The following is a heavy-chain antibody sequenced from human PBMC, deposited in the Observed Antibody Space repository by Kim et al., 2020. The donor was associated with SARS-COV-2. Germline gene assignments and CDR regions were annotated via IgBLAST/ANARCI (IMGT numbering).Heavy chain of an antibody. D-gene: IGHD3-3*01. J-gene: IGHJ6*03. Sequence: GGSLRLSCTASTYTFSDYFMSWIRQAPGKGLEWLSYISNSGRTIHYADSVKGRFTVSRDNVRNSVYLQMNSLRAEDTAIYYCARDGVWNGYYSLVWGKGT. CDR3: ARDGVWNGYYSLV. CDR2: ISNSGRTI. V-gene: IGHV3-11*01. CDR1: TYTFSDYF.